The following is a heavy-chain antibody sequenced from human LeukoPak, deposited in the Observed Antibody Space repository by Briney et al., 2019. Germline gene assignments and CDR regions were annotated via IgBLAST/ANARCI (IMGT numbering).Heavy chain of an antibody. Sequence: GGSLRLSGAASGFTFSSYAMSWVRQAPGKGLEWVSVINGSGVSTYYADSVKGRFTISRDNSKNTLYLQMNSLRAEDTAVYYCAKGHRSTSYFSDMDVWGQGTTVTVSS. CDR3: AKGHRSTSYFSDMDV. J-gene: IGHJ6*02. CDR2: INGSGVST. CDR1: GFTFSSYA. V-gene: IGHV3-23*01. D-gene: IGHD2-2*01.